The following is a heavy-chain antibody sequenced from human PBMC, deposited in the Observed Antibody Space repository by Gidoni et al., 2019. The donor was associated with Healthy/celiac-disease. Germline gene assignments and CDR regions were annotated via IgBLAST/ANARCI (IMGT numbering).Heavy chain of an antibody. J-gene: IGHJ4*02. CDR2: MSSSCSTI. CDR1: GFTFSRYE. Sequence: EVQLVESGGGLVQPGGSLRLSCAASGFTFSRYEMNWFRQAPGKGLEWVSYMSSSCSTIYYADAVKGRFIISRDNAKNSLDLQMNSLRAEYTAVYYCSRGGDIVVVPAAMWLNYFDYWGQGTLGTVSS. D-gene: IGHD2-2*01. CDR3: SRGGDIVVVPAAMWLNYFDY. V-gene: IGHV3-48*03.